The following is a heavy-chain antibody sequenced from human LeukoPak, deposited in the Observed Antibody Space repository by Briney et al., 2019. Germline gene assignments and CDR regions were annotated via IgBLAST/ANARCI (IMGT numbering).Heavy chain of an antibody. CDR2: ISSSGSTI. V-gene: IGHV3-11*04. CDR3: TRVGYIDEGIDY. D-gene: IGHD5-24*01. J-gene: IGHJ4*02. CDR1: GFTFSDYY. Sequence: GWSLRLSCAASGFTFSDYYMSWIRQAPGKGLEWVSYISSSGSTIYYADSVKGRFTISRDNAKNSLYLQMNSLRAEDTAIYYCTRVGYIDEGIDYWGQGTLVTVSS.